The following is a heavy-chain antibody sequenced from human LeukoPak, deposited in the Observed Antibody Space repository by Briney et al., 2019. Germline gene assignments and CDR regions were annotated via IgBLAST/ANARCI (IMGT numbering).Heavy chain of an antibody. CDR2: ISAYNGHT. CDR1: GYTFTNYG. D-gene: IGHD6-19*01. V-gene: IGHV1-18*01. J-gene: IGHJ4*02. Sequence: ASVKVSCKASGYTFTNYGLSWVRQAPGQGLEWMGWISAYNGHTNYAQKLQGRVTMSTDTSTTTAYMELRSLKSDDTAVYYCAKLKQWQPQRYFFEYWGQGALVTVAS. CDR3: AKLKQWQPQRYFFEY.